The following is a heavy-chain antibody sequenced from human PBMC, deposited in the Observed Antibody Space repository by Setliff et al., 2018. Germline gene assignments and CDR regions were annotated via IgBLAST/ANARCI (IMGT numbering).Heavy chain of an antibody. D-gene: IGHD6-13*01. CDR2: VFTATDDT. CDR1: GYSFTKYF. V-gene: IGHV1-2*06. Sequence: ASVKVSCKTSGYSFTKYFLHWVRQAPGQVLEWMGRVFTATDDTQFRTEFQGRVSVTRDTSMITTDMELSVMRSDDTAVYYCARAGQLDYFQYWGQGTLVTVSS. CDR3: ARAGQLDYFQY. J-gene: IGHJ1*01.